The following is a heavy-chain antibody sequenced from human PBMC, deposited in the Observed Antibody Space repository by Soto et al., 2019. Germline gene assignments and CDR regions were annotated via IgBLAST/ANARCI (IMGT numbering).Heavy chain of an antibody. V-gene: IGHV1-18*01. Sequence: ASVKVSCKASGYTFTNYGISWVRQAPGQGLEWMGWISAYNGSTNYAQKFQGRVTISVDTSKNQFSLKLSSVTAADTAVYYCARSYEAAAGSDYWGQGTLVTVSS. CDR1: GYTFTNYG. CDR2: ISAYNGST. J-gene: IGHJ4*02. CDR3: ARSYEAAAGSDY. D-gene: IGHD6-13*01.